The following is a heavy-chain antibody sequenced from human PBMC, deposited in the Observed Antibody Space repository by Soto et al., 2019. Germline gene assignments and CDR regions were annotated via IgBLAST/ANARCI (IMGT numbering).Heavy chain of an antibody. CDR3: AREDYDFWSGYYNWFDP. D-gene: IGHD3-3*01. J-gene: IGHJ5*02. CDR2: LTPDGSEK. V-gene: IGHV3-7*04. Sequence: GLEWVANLTPDGSEKYYVDSVKGRFTISRDNAKNSLYLQMNSLRAEDTAVYYCAREDYDFWSGYYNWFDPWGQGTLVTVSS.